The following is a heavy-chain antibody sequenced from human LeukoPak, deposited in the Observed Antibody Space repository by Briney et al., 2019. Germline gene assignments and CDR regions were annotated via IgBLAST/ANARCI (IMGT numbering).Heavy chain of an antibody. CDR1: GYTFTSYG. J-gene: IGHJ6*02. CDR3: AREVPVATIYYYYYGMDV. Sequence: ASVKVSCKASGYTFTSYGISWVRQAPGQGLEWMGWISAYNGNTNYAQKLQGRVTMTTDTSTSTAYMELSSLRSEDTAVYYCAREVPVATIYYYYYGMDVWGQGTTVTVSS. CDR2: ISAYNGNT. V-gene: IGHV1-18*01. D-gene: IGHD2-2*01.